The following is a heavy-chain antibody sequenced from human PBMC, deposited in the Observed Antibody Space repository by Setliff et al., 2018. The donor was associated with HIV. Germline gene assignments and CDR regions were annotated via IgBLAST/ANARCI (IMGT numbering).Heavy chain of an antibody. Sequence: SETLSLTCTVSGDSIASSTHYWAWIRQPPGKGLEWIGSVYYNGATDHNPSLKSRVTISVDTSNQQFSLKLSSVTAADTAVYYCARHEGYNDFLTGYFRYKWYDPWGQGTLVTVSS. D-gene: IGHD3-9*01. V-gene: IGHV4-39*01. J-gene: IGHJ5*02. CDR2: VYYNGAT. CDR3: ARHEGYNDFLTGYFRYKWYDP. CDR1: GDSIASSTHY.